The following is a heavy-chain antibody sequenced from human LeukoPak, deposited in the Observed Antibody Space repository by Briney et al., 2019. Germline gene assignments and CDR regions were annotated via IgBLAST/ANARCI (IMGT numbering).Heavy chain of an antibody. CDR1: GGTFSSYA. D-gene: IGHD3-3*01. V-gene: IGHV1-69*05. CDR3: ARDREVYDFWSGPYNWFDP. Sequence: SVKVSCKASGGTFSSYAISWVRQAPGQGLEWMVRIIPIFGTANYAQKFQGRVTITTDESTSTAYMELSSLRSEDTAVYYCARDREVYDFWSGPYNWFDPWGQGTLVTVSS. J-gene: IGHJ5*02. CDR2: IIPIFGTA.